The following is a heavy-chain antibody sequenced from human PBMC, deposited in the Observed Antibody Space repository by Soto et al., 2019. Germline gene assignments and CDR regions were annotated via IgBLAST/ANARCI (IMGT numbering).Heavy chain of an antibody. J-gene: IGHJ4*02. CDR3: ARHNDYGDHDF. D-gene: IGHD3-10*01. V-gene: IGHV4-39*01. Sequence: QLQLQESGPGLVRPSETLSLSCTVSGGSIGSNTYYWGWIRQPPGKGLEWIGSNFYSGNTYNNSSLTSRVSISVDTSKNQLSLKLSSVTAAHTAIYSCARHNDYGDHDFWGQGTLVTVSS. CDR1: GGSIGSNTYY. CDR2: NFYSGNT.